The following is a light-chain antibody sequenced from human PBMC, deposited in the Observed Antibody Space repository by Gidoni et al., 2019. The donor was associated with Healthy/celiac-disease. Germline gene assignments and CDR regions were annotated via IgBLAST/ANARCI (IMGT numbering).Light chain of an antibody. CDR3: LQDYNYPLT. V-gene: IGKV1-6*01. CDR1: QGIRND. J-gene: IGKJ4*01. CDR2: AAS. Sequence: ALQMTQSPSSLSASVGDRVTITCRASQGIRNDLGWYQQKPGKAPKLLIYAASSLQSGVPSRFSGSGSGTDFTLTISSLQPEDFATYYCLQDYNYPLTFGGETKVEIK.